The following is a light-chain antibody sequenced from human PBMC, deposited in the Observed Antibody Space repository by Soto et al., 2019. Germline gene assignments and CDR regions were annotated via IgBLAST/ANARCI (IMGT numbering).Light chain of an antibody. J-gene: IGKJ2*01. Sequence: EIVLTQSPGTLPLSPGERATLSCRASQSVSSNYLVWYQQKPGQAPRPLIYGASSRATGIPDRFRGSGSGTDLTLTTSRLEPEDFAVYYCQQYANSPFTFGQGTKLEIK. CDR2: GAS. CDR1: QSVSSNY. CDR3: QQYANSPFT. V-gene: IGKV3-20*01.